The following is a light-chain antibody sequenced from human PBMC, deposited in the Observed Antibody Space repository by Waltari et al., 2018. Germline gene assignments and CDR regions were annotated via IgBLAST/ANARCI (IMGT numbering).Light chain of an antibody. V-gene: IGKV1-5*03. CDR3: QQFNTYSGT. CDR1: QSIGSW. J-gene: IGKJ1*01. CDR2: KAS. Sequence: DIQMTQSPSTLSASVGDRVTITCRASQSIGSWLAWYQHKPGKAPKLLIYKASTLESGVPSKFYGSGSGTEFTLTISSLQPDDFATYYCQQFNTYSGTFGQGTNVEIK.